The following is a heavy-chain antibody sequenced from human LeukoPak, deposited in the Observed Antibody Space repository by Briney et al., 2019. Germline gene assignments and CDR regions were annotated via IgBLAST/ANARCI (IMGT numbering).Heavy chain of an antibody. CDR2: INHSGST. Sequence: SETLSLTCAVYGGSFSGYYWSWIRQPPGKGLEWIGEINHSGSTNYNPSLKSRVTISVDTSKNQFSLKLSSVTAADTAVYYCARGNVYYYDSSGYFCNRPGGSVWFDPWGQGTLVTVSS. J-gene: IGHJ5*02. V-gene: IGHV4-34*01. CDR3: ARGNVYYYDSSGYFCNRPGGSVWFDP. D-gene: IGHD3-22*01. CDR1: GGSFSGYY.